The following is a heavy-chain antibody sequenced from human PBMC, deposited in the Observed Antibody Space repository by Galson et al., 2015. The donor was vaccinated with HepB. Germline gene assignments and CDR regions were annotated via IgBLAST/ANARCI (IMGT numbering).Heavy chain of an antibody. CDR3: ASGGFGVVIMAY. CDR1: GGSISSSSYY. Sequence: LSLTCTVSGGSISSSSYYWGWIRQPPGKGLEWIGSIYYSGSTYYNPSLKSRVTISVDTSKNQFSLKLSSVTAADTAVYYCASGGFGVVIMAYWGQGTLVTVSS. D-gene: IGHD3-3*01. V-gene: IGHV4-39*01. CDR2: IYYSGST. J-gene: IGHJ4*02.